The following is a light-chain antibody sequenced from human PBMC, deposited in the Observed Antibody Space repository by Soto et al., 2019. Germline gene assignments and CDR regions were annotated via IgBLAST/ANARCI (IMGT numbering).Light chain of an antibody. CDR3: QHYDASPPRYT. J-gene: IGKJ2*01. CDR2: DAS. CDR1: QSVSSRY. V-gene: IGKV3-20*01. Sequence: EIVLTQSPGTLSLSPGERATLSCRASQSVSSRYLAWYQHKAGQGPRLLIYDASIRATGIPDRFSGSGSGTDFTLTISRLEPEDFAVYYCQHYDASPPRYTFGQGTKLDIK.